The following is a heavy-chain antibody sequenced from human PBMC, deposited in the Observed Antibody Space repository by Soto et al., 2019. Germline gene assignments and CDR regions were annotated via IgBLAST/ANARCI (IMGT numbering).Heavy chain of an antibody. V-gene: IGHV1-18*01. CDR3: AREYSSSSEPSGYYYYYMDV. CDR2: ISAILGNA. D-gene: IGHD6-6*01. J-gene: IGHJ6*03. CDR1: GYTFTSYG. Sequence: GASVKVSCKASGYTFTSYGISWVRQAPGQGLEWMGWISAILGNANYAQKLQGRVTITADTSTSTAYMELSSLRSEDTAVYYCAREYSSSSEPSGYYYYYMDVWGKGTTVTVSS.